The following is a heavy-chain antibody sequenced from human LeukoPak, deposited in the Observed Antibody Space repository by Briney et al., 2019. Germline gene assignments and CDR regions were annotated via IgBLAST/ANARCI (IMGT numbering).Heavy chain of an antibody. CDR1: GFTFSSYA. D-gene: IGHD3-16*01. CDR3: ASLYRLGAFDI. J-gene: IGHJ3*02. V-gene: IGHV3-30*04. CDR2: ISYDGSNK. Sequence: GGSLRLSCAASGFTFSSYAMHWVRQAPGKGLEWVAVISYDGSNKYYADSVKGRFTTSRDNSKNTLYLQMNSLRAEDTAVYYCASLYRLGAFDIWGRGTMVTVSS.